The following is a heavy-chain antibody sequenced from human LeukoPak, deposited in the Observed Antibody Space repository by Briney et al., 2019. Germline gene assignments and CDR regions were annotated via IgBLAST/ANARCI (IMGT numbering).Heavy chain of an antibody. J-gene: IGHJ6*04. V-gene: IGHV4-38-2*02. Sequence: SETLSLTCAVSGYSISSGYYWGWIRQPPGEGLEWIGSIYHSGSTYYNPSLKSRVTISVDTSKNQFSLKLSSVTAADTAVYYCARDRSYSGSYGMDVWGKGTTVTVSS. CDR3: ARDRSYSGSYGMDV. CDR1: GYSISSGYY. CDR2: IYHSGST. D-gene: IGHD3-10*01.